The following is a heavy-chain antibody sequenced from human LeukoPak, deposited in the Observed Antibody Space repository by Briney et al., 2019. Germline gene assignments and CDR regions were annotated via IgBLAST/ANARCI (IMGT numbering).Heavy chain of an antibody. CDR1: GFTFGDYA. D-gene: IGHD4-17*01. Sequence: PGGSLRLSCTASGFTFGDYAMSWVRQAPGKGLEWVGFIRSKAYGGTTEYAASVKGRFTISRDDSKSIAYLQMNSLKTEDTAVYYCTRDNGDYIFGYWGQGTLVTVSS. V-gene: IGHV3-49*04. J-gene: IGHJ4*02. CDR2: IRSKAYGGTT. CDR3: TRDNGDYIFGY.